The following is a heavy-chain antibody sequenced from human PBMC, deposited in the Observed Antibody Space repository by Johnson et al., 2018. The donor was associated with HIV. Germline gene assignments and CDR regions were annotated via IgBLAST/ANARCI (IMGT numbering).Heavy chain of an antibody. Sequence: VQLVESGGGVVQPGRSLRLSCVASGFTFSSYGMHWVRQAPGKGLEWVTIISYDGSNKYYADSVKGRFTTSRDNSKNTLYLQMGSLRAEDMAVYYCARGEGRIPHAFDIWGQGTMVTVSS. CDR2: ISYDGSNK. V-gene: IGHV3-30*03. CDR3: ARGEGRIPHAFDI. D-gene: IGHD2-2*02. J-gene: IGHJ3*02. CDR1: GFTFSSYG.